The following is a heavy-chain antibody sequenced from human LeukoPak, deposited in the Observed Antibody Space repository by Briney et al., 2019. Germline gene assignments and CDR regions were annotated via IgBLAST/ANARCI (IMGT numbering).Heavy chain of an antibody. Sequence: SETLSLTCTVSGYSIISDYFWGWIRQPPGKGLEWIGTIYHSGSTYYSPSLKSRVTVSVDTSKNEFSLKLSSVTAADTAVYFCARGIVGSRDFYFRYYFDYWGQGALVTVSS. V-gene: IGHV4-38-2*02. CDR3: ARGIVGSRDFYFRYYFDY. CDR2: IYHSGST. J-gene: IGHJ4*02. D-gene: IGHD3/OR15-3a*01. CDR1: GYSIISDYF.